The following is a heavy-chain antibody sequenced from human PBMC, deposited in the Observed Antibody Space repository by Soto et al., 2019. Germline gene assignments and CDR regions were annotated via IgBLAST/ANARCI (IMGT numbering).Heavy chain of an antibody. Sequence: VGSLRISCAASGFTFSSYSMNWVRQAPGKGLEWVSSISSSSSYIYYADSVKGRFTISRDNAKNSLYLQMNSLRAEDTAVYYCASFPPYGDSDYWGQGTLVTVSS. CDR1: GFTFSSYS. CDR3: ASFPPYGDSDY. CDR2: ISSSSSYI. D-gene: IGHD4-17*01. V-gene: IGHV3-21*01. J-gene: IGHJ4*02.